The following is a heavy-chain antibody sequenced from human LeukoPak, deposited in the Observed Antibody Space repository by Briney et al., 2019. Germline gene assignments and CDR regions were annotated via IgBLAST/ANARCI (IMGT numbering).Heavy chain of an antibody. CDR3: ARFVNYYDYGVFDY. CDR1: GSSVSSNSAA. J-gene: IGHJ4*02. D-gene: IGHD4-17*01. Sequence: SQTLSFTCAISGSSVSSNSAAWNWIRQSPSRGLEWLGRTYYRSKWYNDYAVSVKSRITINPDTSKNQFSLQLNSVSPEDTAVYYCARFVNYYDYGVFDYWGQGTLVTVSS. CDR2: TYYRSKWYN. V-gene: IGHV6-1*01.